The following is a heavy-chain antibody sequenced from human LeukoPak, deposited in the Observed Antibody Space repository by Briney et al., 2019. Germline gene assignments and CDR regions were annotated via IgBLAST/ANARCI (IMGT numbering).Heavy chain of an antibody. Sequence: ASVKVSCKASGYTFTGYYMQWVRQAPGQGLEWMGWINPNSGDTNYAQKFRGRVTMTRDTSISTAHMELSRLRSDDTAVYYCARDHFRTTPGVRSDYWGQGTLVTVSS. V-gene: IGHV1-2*02. J-gene: IGHJ4*02. CDR1: GYTFTGYY. D-gene: IGHD3-3*02. CDR3: ARDHFRTTPGVRSDY. CDR2: INPNSGDT.